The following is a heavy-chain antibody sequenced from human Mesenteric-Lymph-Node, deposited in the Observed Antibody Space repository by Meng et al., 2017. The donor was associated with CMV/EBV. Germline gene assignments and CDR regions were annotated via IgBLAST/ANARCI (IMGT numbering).Heavy chain of an antibody. V-gene: IGHV3-66*01. CDR2: IYRGDNT. CDR1: GFNVRDKY. Sequence: VHLVEYWGGLVQPGGSLRMSCAASGFNVRDKYMSWVRQAPGKGLEWVCIIYRGDNTYYIDSVKDRFTVSRDNSKNTMYLQMNSLRVEDTAVYYCTGDSVSNPNLDYWGQGTLVTVSS. D-gene: IGHD3-10*01. CDR3: TGDSVSNPNLDY. J-gene: IGHJ4*02.